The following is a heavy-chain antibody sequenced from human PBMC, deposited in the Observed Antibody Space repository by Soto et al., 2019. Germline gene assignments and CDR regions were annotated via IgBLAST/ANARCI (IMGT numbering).Heavy chain of an antibody. J-gene: IGHJ6*02. CDR1: CGSISSYY. Sequence: PSETLSLTCTVSCGSISSYYWSWIRQPPGKGLEWIGYIYYSGSTNYNPSLKSRVTISVDTSKNQFSLKLSSVTAADTAVYYCAKIGIGSYYGMDVWGQGTTVTVSS. CDR2: IYYSGST. V-gene: IGHV4-59*01. D-gene: IGHD3-10*01. CDR3: AKIGIGSYYGMDV.